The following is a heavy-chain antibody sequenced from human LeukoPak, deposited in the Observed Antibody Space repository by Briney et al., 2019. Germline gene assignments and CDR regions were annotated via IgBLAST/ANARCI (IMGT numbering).Heavy chain of an antibody. CDR3: ARQSFYYDGSGYYYDY. CDR1: GGSFSGYY. CDR2: INHSGST. Sequence: PSETLSLTCAVYGGSFSGYYWSWIRQPPGKGLEWIGEINHSGSTNYNPSLKSRVTISVDTSKNQVSLKLSSVTAADTAVYYCARQSFYYDGSGYYYDYWGQGTLVTVSS. D-gene: IGHD3-22*01. J-gene: IGHJ4*02. V-gene: IGHV4-34*01.